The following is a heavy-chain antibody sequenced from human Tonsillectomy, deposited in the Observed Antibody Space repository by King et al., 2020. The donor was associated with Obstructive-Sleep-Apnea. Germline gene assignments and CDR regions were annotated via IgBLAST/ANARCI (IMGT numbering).Heavy chain of an antibody. CDR2: INWNSGNI. Sequence: QLVQSGGGLVRPGRSLRLSCAASGFTFDDYAMHWVRQTPGKGLEWVSGINWNSGNIGYADSVKGRFTISRDNAKNSLYLQMNSLRAEDTALYYCAKDRAGGVPDAFDIWGQGTMVTVSS. D-gene: IGHD3-16*01. CDR3: AKDRAGGVPDAFDI. CDR1: GFTFDDYA. V-gene: IGHV3-9*01. J-gene: IGHJ3*02.